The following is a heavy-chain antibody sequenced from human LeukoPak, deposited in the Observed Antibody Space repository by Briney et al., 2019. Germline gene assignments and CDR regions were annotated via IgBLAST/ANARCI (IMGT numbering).Heavy chain of an antibody. CDR1: GFTFNDFSDYY. V-gene: IGHV3-11*01. CDR2: ISISVSTI. Sequence: GGFLRLSCAASGFTFNDFSDYYLSWIRQAPGKGLEWVSYISISVSTISHADSVKGRFAISRDNAKKSLSLQMDSLRAEDTAVYYCAAGYGSGSYSVWGQGTLVTVSS. CDR3: AAGYGSGSYSV. J-gene: IGHJ4*02. D-gene: IGHD3-10*01.